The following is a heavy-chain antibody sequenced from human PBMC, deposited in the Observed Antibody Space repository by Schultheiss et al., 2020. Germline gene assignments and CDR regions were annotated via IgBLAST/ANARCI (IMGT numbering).Heavy chain of an antibody. CDR1: GFTFSSYG. CDR3: ARVFRDGYDYWFDP. D-gene: IGHD5-24*01. Sequence: GGSLRLSCAASGFTFSSYGMHWVRQAPGKGLEWVAVIWYDGSNKYYADSVKGRFTISRDNSKNTLYLQMNSLRAEDTAVYYCARVFRDGYDYWFDPWGQGTLVTVSS. J-gene: IGHJ5*02. CDR2: IWYDGSNK. V-gene: IGHV3-33*01.